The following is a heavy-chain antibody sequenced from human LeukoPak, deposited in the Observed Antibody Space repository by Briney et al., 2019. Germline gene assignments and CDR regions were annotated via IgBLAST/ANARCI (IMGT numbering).Heavy chain of an antibody. CDR2: IYYSGST. CDR1: GGSISSYY. CDR3: ASSILRYCSGGSCSDFDY. Sequence: PSETLSLTCTVSGGSISSYYWSWIRQPPGKGLERIGYIYYSGSTNYNPSLKSRVTISVDTSKNQFSLKLSSVTAADTAVYYCASSILRYCSGGSCSDFDYWGQGTLVTVSS. V-gene: IGHV4-59*01. D-gene: IGHD2-15*01. J-gene: IGHJ4*02.